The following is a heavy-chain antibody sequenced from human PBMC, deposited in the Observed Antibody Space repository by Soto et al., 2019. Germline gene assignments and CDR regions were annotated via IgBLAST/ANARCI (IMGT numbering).Heavy chain of an antibody. V-gene: IGHV3-30*03. CDR2: ISRDGGTK. CDR1: GFTVSTYG. J-gene: IGHJ4*02. Sequence: QVQLVESGGGVVQPGRSLRLSCAVSGFTVSTYGMHWVRQAPGKGLEWVAVISRDGGTKYYADSVKGRFTISRDNSRNRVFLEINSLSSDDMAVYYCTGEVASGYWGQGTLVTVSS. D-gene: IGHD2-8*02. CDR3: TGEVASGY.